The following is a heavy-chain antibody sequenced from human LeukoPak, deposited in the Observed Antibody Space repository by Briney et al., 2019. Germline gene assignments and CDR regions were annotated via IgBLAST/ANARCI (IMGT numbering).Heavy chain of an antibody. CDR2: IYYSGST. Sequence: SETLSLTRTVSGGSLRSSSYYWGWIRQPPGKGLEWIGSIYYSGSTYYNPSLKSRVTISVDTSKNHFSLMLSSVIAADTAVYYCARGIRIVVVVAATDWFDPWGQGTLVTVSS. V-gene: IGHV4-39*07. J-gene: IGHJ5*02. CDR3: ARGIRIVVVVAATDWFDP. D-gene: IGHD2-15*01. CDR1: GGSLRSSSYY.